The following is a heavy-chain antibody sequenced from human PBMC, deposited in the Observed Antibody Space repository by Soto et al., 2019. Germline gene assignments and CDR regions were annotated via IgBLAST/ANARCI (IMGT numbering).Heavy chain of an antibody. J-gene: IGHJ6*02. CDR1: GFTTSSYG. CDR2: ISSVGSNE. V-gene: IGHV3-30*18. CDR3: AKGREQQLIRIGLDV. Sequence: QVQLVESGGGVVQPGRSLRLSCAAAGFTTSSYGMHWVRQAPGKGLEWVASISSVGSNEDYVDSVKGRFTVSRDNSKNTLYLQMNSLRAEDTAVYFCAKGREQQLIRIGLDVWGQGTTVTISS. D-gene: IGHD6-13*01.